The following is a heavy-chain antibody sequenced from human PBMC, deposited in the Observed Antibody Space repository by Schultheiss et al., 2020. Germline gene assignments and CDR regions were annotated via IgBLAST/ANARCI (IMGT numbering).Heavy chain of an antibody. J-gene: IGHJ2*01. D-gene: IGHD3-22*01. CDR2: IYYSGST. V-gene: IGHV4-30-4*01. CDR1: GDSISRPDYY. Sequence: LRLFCSVSGDSISRPDYYWTWIRQPPGEGLEWIGYIYYSGSTFYNPSLKSRVTISIDTSKNLFSLKLSSVTAADTAVYYCARDWGSSGFYGHFDLWGRGTLVTVFS. CDR3: ARDWGSSGFYGHFDL.